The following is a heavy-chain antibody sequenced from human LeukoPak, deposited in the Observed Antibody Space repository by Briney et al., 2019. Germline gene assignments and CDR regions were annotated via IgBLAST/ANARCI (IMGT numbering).Heavy chain of an antibody. J-gene: IGHJ5*02. CDR2: IKLDGGEK. Sequence: GGSLRLSCVASGFTFGKYWMSWVRQAPGKGLEWVANIKLDGGEKNYVDSVRGRFTISRDNTKNSLYLQMNSLRVEDTAVFYCARDQYDTWSRRGNFDPWGQGTLVIVSS. CDR1: GFTFGKYW. CDR3: ARDQYDTWSRRGNFDP. D-gene: IGHD3-3*01. V-gene: IGHV3-7*03.